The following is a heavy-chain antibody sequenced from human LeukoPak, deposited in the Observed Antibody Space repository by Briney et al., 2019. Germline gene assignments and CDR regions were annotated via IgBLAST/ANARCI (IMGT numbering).Heavy chain of an antibody. CDR1: GFTFSSYA. CDR3: ARVGDIVVVVAAIPFFDY. Sequence: GGSLRLSCAASGFTFSSYAMHWVRQAPGKGLEWVAVISYDGSNKYYADSVKGRFTISRDNSKNTLYLQMSSLRAEDTAVYYCARVGDIVVVVAAIPFFDYWGQGTLVTVSS. CDR2: ISYDGSNK. J-gene: IGHJ4*02. D-gene: IGHD2-15*01. V-gene: IGHV3-30*04.